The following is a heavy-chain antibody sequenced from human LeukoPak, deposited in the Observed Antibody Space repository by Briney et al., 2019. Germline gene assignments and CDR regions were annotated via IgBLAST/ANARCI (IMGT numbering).Heavy chain of an antibody. CDR1: GFTFSSYG. V-gene: IGHV3-23*01. Sequence: GGSLRLSCAASGFTFSSYGMSWVRRAPGKGPEWVSGISGSGGNTYYADSVKGRFTISRDNSKNTLYLQMNSLRAEDTAVYYCAKGGEATILYFDYWGQGTLVTVSS. J-gene: IGHJ4*02. CDR2: ISGSGGNT. CDR3: AKGGEATILYFDY. D-gene: IGHD5-12*01.